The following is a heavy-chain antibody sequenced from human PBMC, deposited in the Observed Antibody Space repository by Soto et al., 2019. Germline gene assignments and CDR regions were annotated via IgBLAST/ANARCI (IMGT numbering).Heavy chain of an antibody. Sequence: SVKVSCKASGGTFSSYAISWVRQAPGQGLEWMGGIIPIFGTANYAQKFQGRVTITADKSTSTAYMELSSLRSEDTAVYYCARDNAYYDILTGYPSRAFDIWGQGTMVTVSS. V-gene: IGHV1-69*06. CDR3: ARDNAYYDILTGYPSRAFDI. CDR1: GGTFSSYA. D-gene: IGHD3-9*01. J-gene: IGHJ3*02. CDR2: IIPIFGTA.